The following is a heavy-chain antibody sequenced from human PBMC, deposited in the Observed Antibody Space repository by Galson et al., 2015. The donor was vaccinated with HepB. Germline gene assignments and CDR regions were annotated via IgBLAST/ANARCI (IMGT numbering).Heavy chain of an antibody. CDR3: ARDGDYGDYDGWFDP. D-gene: IGHD4-17*01. Sequence: ETLSLTCTVSGGSISSYYWSWIRQPAGKGLEWIGRIYTSGSTNYNPSLKSRVTMSVDTSKNQFSLKLSSVTAADTAVYYCARDGDYGDYDGWFDPWGQGTLVTVSS. CDR2: IYTSGST. J-gene: IGHJ5*02. CDR1: GGSISSYY. V-gene: IGHV4-4*07.